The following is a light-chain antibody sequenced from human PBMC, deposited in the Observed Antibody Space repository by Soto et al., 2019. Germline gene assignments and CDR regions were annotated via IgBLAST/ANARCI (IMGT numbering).Light chain of an antibody. CDR2: DAS. CDR1: QSINTY. J-gene: IGKJ5*01. CDR3: QQRSNWPH. Sequence: IVLPQSPSTLSLSPVQTATLSFRASQSINTYLAWYQQRPGQAPRLLIYDASDRATGIPARFSGSGSGTDFTLTINDLEPEDSAVYYCQQRSNWPHFGQGTRLEIK. V-gene: IGKV3-11*01.